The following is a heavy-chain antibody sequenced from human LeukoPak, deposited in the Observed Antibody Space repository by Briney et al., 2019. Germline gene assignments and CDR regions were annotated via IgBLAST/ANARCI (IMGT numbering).Heavy chain of an antibody. D-gene: IGHD3-22*01. CDR2: ISSSSSYI. Sequence: GAPRLSRAPSGVTLSTHSVNWGPQAPGKGRGWGSSISSSSSYIYYADSVKGRFTISRDNAKNSLYLQMNSLRAEDTAVYYCARGPTYYATSGFYSEYWGQGTLVTVSS. CDR1: GVTLSTHS. CDR3: ARGPTYYATSGFYSEY. J-gene: IGHJ4*02. V-gene: IGHV3-21*01.